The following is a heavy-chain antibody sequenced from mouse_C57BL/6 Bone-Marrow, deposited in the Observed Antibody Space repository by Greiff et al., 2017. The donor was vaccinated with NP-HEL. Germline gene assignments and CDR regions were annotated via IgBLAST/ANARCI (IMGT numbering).Heavy chain of an antibody. CDR3: ASPATVVAPYAMDY. D-gene: IGHD1-1*01. Sequence: DVMLVESGGGLVQPGGSLSLSCAASGFTFTDYYMSWVRQPPGKALEWLGFIRNKANGYTTEYSASVKGRFTISRDNSQSILYLQMNALGAEDRATYYCASPATVVAPYAMDYWGQGTSVTVSS. J-gene: IGHJ4*01. CDR2: IRNKANGYTT. CDR1: GFTFTDYY. V-gene: IGHV7-3*01.